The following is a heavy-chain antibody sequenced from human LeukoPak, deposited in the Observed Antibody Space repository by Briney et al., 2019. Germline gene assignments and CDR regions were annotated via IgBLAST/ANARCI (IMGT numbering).Heavy chain of an antibody. V-gene: IGHV4-34*09. CDR3: ARDQAERGRLDY. J-gene: IGHJ4*02. CDR1: GGSFSDYY. Sequence: SETLSLTCAVYGGSFSDYYWSWIRQPPGKGLEWIGEINHSGSTNYNPSLTSRVTISVDTSKNQFSLKLSSVTAADTAVYYCARDQAERGRLDYWGQGTLVTVSS. CDR2: INHSGST.